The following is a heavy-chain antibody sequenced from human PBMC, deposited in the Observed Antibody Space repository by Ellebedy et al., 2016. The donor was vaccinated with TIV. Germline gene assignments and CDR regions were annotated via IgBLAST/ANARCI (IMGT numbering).Heavy chain of an antibody. CDR3: AREKWSDAD. CDR1: GGSSSGYY. D-gene: IGHD1-26*01. CDR2: INHSGTT. V-gene: IGHV4-34*01. J-gene: IGHJ4*02. Sequence: MPSETLSLTCAVYGGSSSGYYWSWIRQPPGKGLEWIGEINHSGTTQYNPSLKSRVTISVDSSKNQLSLNLSSVTAADTAVYYCAREKWSDADWGQGTLVTVSS.